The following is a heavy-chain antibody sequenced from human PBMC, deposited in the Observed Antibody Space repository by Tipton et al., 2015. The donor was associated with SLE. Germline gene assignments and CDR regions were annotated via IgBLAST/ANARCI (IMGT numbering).Heavy chain of an antibody. J-gene: IGHJ3*02. V-gene: IGHV4-39*07. D-gene: IGHD5-18*01. CDR3: ARSSYSYDAFDI. CDR2: IYYSGST. Sequence: TLSLTCTVSGGSISSSSYYWGWIRQPPGKGLEWIGSIYYSGSTYYNPSLKSRVTISVDTSKNQFSLKLSSVTAADTAVYYCARSSYSYDAFDIWGQGTMVTVSS. CDR1: GGSISSSSYY.